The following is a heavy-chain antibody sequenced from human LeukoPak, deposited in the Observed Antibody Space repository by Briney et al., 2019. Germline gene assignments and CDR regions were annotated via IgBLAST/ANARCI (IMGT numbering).Heavy chain of an antibody. CDR2: IYHSGST. CDR1: GYSISSGYY. D-gene: IGHD4-17*01. J-gene: IGHJ4*02. CDR3: ARLSWDYGDYLDY. Sequence: SETLSLTCAVSGYSISSGYYWGWIRQPPGKGLEWIGSIYHSGSTYYNPSLKSRVTISVDTSKNQSSLKLSSVTAADTAVYYCARLSWDYGDYLDYWGQGTLVTVSS. V-gene: IGHV4-38-2*01.